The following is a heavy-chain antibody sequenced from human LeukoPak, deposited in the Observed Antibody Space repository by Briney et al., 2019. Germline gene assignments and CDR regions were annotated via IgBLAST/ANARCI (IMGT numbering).Heavy chain of an antibody. CDR1: AYSISSGYY. CDR3: ATSYDSSGYSPGYFDY. V-gene: IGHV4-38-2*01. CDR2: IYHSGST. J-gene: IGHJ4*02. D-gene: IGHD3-22*01. Sequence: SETLSLTCAVSAYSISSGYYWGWIRQPPGKGLEWIGSIYHSGSTYYNPSLKSRVTISVDTSKNQFSLKLSSVTAADTAVYYCATSYDSSGYSPGYFDYWGQGTLVTVSS.